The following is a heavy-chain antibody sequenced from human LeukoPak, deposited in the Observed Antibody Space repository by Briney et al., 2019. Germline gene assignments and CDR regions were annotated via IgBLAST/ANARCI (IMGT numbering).Heavy chain of an antibody. Sequence: PGGPLRLSCAASGFTFTSHWMTWVRQAPGKGLEWVANIRGDGGDKYYVDSVKGRFTISRDNAKNSVYLQMNSLRGEDTAVYYCARDFDYGDYIDFWGQGTLVAVSS. V-gene: IGHV3-7*01. CDR3: ARDFDYGDYIDF. CDR2: IRGDGGDK. CDR1: GFTFTSHW. D-gene: IGHD4/OR15-4a*01. J-gene: IGHJ4*02.